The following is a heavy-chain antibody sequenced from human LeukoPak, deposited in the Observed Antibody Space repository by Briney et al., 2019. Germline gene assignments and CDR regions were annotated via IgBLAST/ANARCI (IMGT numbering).Heavy chain of an antibody. D-gene: IGHD3-10*01. Sequence: PSETLSLTCTVSGGSISSSSYYWGWIRQPPWKGLEWIGSIYYSGSTYYNPSLKSRVTISVDTSKNQFSLKLNSVTAADTAVYYCARVIRGALRVAVFDIWGQGTMVTVSS. CDR1: GGSISSSSYY. CDR3: ARVIRGALRVAVFDI. CDR2: IYYSGST. V-gene: IGHV4-39*07. J-gene: IGHJ3*02.